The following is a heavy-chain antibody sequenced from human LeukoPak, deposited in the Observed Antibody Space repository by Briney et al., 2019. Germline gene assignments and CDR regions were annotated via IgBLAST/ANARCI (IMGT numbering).Heavy chain of an antibody. Sequence: ASVKVSCTASGYTFTGYYMHWARQAPGQGLEWMGWINPNSGGTNYAQKFQGWVTMTRDTSISTAYMELSRLRSDDTAVYYCARESYSGSAPDAFDIWGQGTMVTVSS. D-gene: IGHD1-26*01. CDR2: INPNSGGT. CDR3: ARESYSGSAPDAFDI. J-gene: IGHJ3*02. CDR1: GYTFTGYY. V-gene: IGHV1-2*04.